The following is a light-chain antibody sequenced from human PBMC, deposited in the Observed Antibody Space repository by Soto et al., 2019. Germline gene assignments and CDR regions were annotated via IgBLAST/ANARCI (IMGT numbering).Light chain of an antibody. V-gene: IGLV1-40*01. CDR3: QSYDSSLSGYV. Sequence: VLTQPPSVSGAPGQRVTISCTGSSSNIGAGYDVHWYQQLPGTAPKLLIYGNSNRPSGVPDRFSGSKSGTSASLVITGLQAEDEADYYCQSYDSSLSGYVFGTGTKVTVL. CDR2: GNS. J-gene: IGLJ1*01. CDR1: SSNIGAGYD.